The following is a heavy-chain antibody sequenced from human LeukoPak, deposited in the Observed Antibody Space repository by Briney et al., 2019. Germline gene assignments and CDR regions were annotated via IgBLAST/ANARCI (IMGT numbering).Heavy chain of an antibody. V-gene: IGHV4-59*01. Sequence: SETLSLTCTVSGGSISSYYWSWIRQPPGKELEWIGYIYYSGSTNYNPSLKSRVTISVDTSKNQFSLKLSSVTAADTAVYYCARVSLGVTAATTGMDVWGQGTAVTVSS. CDR2: IYYSGST. D-gene: IGHD2-21*02. J-gene: IGHJ6*02. CDR3: ARVSLGVTAATTGMDV. CDR1: GGSISSYY.